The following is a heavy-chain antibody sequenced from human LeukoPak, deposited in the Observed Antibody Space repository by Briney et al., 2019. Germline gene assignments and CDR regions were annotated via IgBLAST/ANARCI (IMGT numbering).Heavy chain of an antibody. V-gene: IGHV3-23*01. CDR2: ISDSGNT. CDR3: ARDSGFDSSGYYYVLVAFDI. Sequence: GGSLRLSCAASGFTLSSYAMSWVRQAPGKGLEWVSAISDSGNTYHADSVKGRFTISRDNAKNSLYLQMNSLRAEDTAVYYCARDSGFDSSGYYYVLVAFDIWGQGTMVTVSS. D-gene: IGHD3-22*01. J-gene: IGHJ3*02. CDR1: GFTLSSYA.